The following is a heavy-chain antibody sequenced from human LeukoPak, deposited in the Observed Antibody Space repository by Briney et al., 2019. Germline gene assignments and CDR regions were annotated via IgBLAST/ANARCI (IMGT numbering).Heavy chain of an antibody. V-gene: IGHV1-18*01. Sequence: ASVKVSCKASGYTFTNYGVSWVRQAPGQGLEWMGWITVDNGNTHYAQNFQCRVTMTTDTSTSTVYMELRSLRSDDTAVYYCARGAGYDYVWKSYRYYDFWGQGTLVTVSS. CDR2: ITVDNGNT. J-gene: IGHJ4*02. CDR3: ARGAGYDYVWKSYRYYDF. CDR1: GYTFTNYG. D-gene: IGHD3-16*02.